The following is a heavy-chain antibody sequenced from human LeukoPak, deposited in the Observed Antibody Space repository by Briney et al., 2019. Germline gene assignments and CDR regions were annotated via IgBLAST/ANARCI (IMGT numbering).Heavy chain of an antibody. CDR3: ARHGGYSSPYLH. J-gene: IGHJ1*01. V-gene: IGHV4-34*01. D-gene: IGHD6-13*01. Sequence: SETLSLTCAVYGGSFSGYYWSWIRQPPGKGLEWIGEINHSGSTNYNPSLKSRVTISVDTPKNQFSLKLSSVTAADTAVYYCARHGGYSSPYLHWGQGTLVTVSS. CDR1: GGSFSGYY. CDR2: INHSGST.